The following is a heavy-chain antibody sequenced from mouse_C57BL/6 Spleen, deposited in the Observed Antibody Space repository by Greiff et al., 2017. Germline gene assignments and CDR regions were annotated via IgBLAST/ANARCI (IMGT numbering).Heavy chain of an antibody. CDR2: IDPNSGGT. V-gene: IGHV1-72*01. J-gene: IGHJ1*03. CDR1: GYTFTSYW. D-gene: IGHD2-4*01. CDR3: ARKGLYDYDGDWYFDV. Sequence: QVQLQQPGAELVKPGASVKLSCKASGYTFTSYWMHWVKQRPGRGLEWIGRIDPNSGGTKYNEKFKSKATLTVDTPSSTAYMQLSSLTSDDSAVYYGARKGLYDYDGDWYFDVWGTGTTVTVSS.